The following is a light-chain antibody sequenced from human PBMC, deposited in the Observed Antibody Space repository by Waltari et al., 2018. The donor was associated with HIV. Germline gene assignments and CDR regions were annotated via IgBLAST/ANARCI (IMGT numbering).Light chain of an antibody. CDR3: AAWDDSLSGHWV. Sequence: QSVLTQPPSASGTPGQRVTISCSGSSSNIGSNFVYWYQQLPGTAPKLLIYRNNQRPSGVPDRFSGPKSGTSASLVISGLRSEDEADYYCAAWDDSLSGHWVFGGGTKVTVL. V-gene: IGLV1-47*01. CDR2: RNN. CDR1: SSNIGSNF. J-gene: IGLJ3*02.